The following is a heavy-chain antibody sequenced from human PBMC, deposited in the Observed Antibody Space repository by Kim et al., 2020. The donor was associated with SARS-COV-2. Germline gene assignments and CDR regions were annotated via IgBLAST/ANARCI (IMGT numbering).Heavy chain of an antibody. J-gene: IGHJ6*02. CDR1: GFTFSLYS. D-gene: IGHD1-26*01. Sequence: GGSLRLSCAASGFTFSLYSMNWVRQAPGKGLEWVSSISSTSSYIYYADSVKGRFTISRDNAKSSLYLQMNSLRAEDTALYYCARARGAGALNYGMDVWGQGTTVTVSS. CDR3: ARARGAGALNYGMDV. V-gene: IGHV3-21*04. CDR2: ISSTSSYI.